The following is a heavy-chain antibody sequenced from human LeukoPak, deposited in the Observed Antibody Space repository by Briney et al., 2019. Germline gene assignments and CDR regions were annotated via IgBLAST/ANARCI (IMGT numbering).Heavy chain of an antibody. Sequence: GGSLRLSCAASGFTFNSSEMNWVRQAPGQGLEWVSYISSGGGPTYYAHSVEGRFTISRDKATNTLYLQLSSLRAEDTAMYYCERVYSNYDPAAMDVWGQGTTVTVSS. D-gene: IGHD4-11*01. V-gene: IGHV3-48*03. J-gene: IGHJ6*02. CDR2: ISSGGGPT. CDR3: ERVYSNYDPAAMDV. CDR1: GFTFNSSE.